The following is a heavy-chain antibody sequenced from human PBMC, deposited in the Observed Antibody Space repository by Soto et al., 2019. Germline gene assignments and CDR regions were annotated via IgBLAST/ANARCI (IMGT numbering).Heavy chain of an antibody. D-gene: IGHD6-13*01. CDR2: MNPNSGNT. J-gene: IGHJ5*02. Sequence: QVQLVQSGAEVKKPGASVKVSCKASGYTFTSYDINWVRQATGQGLEWMGWMNPNSGNTGYAQKFQGRVTMTRNTSISTAYMDLSSLRSEDTAVYYCARGWSSSWYAEGGYNWFDPWGQGTLVTVSS. CDR3: ARGWSSSWYAEGGYNWFDP. CDR1: GYTFTSYD. V-gene: IGHV1-8*01.